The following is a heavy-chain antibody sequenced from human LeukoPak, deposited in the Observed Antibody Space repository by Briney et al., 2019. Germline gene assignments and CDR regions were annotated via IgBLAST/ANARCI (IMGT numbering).Heavy chain of an antibody. D-gene: IGHD2-15*01. V-gene: IGHV3-15*01. Sequence: GGSLRLSCAVSGVPFNNAWMSWVRQSPGKGLEWVGRIKGKSAGGTTDYAAPVKGRFTILKDDSENTLYLQMNSLTTEDTAVYYCTWLYSDAFNIWGQGTMVTVSS. J-gene: IGHJ3*02. CDR1: GVPFNNAW. CDR3: TWLYSDAFNI. CDR2: IKGKSAGGTT.